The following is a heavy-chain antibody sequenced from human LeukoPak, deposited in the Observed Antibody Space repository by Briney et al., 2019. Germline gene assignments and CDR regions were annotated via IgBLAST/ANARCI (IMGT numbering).Heavy chain of an antibody. CDR2: IYYSGST. CDR3: ARGWTG. J-gene: IGHJ4*02. CDR1: GGSISSYY. Sequence: SETLSLTCTVSGGSISSYYWSWIRQPPGKGLEWIGYIYYSGSTNYNPSLKSRVTISVDTSKNQFSLKLSSVTAADTAVYYCARGWTGWGQGTLVTVSS. V-gene: IGHV4-59*01. D-gene: IGHD1-1*01.